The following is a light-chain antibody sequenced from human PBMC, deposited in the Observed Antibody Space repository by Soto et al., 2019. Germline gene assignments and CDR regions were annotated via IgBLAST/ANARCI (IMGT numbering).Light chain of an antibody. Sequence: EIGLTQSPATLSLSPGERATLSCRASQNVSSYLAWYQQKPGQAPRLLIYDASNRATGIPARFSGSGSGTDFTLTISSLEPEDFAVYYCQQRSNGPRTFGQGTKVEIK. J-gene: IGKJ1*01. CDR2: DAS. CDR3: QQRSNGPRT. V-gene: IGKV3-11*01. CDR1: QNVSSY.